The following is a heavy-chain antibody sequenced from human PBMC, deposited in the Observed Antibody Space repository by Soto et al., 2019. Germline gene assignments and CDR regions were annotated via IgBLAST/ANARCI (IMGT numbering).Heavy chain of an antibody. Sequence: SETLSLTCTVSGDSISGYYWSWTRQPPGKRPEWLGCIYSSGSTKYNPSLRSRVTLSIDTPRSQFSLRLNSVTAADTAVYYCARARYYGAKNDFWGQGTRVTVSS. J-gene: IGHJ4*02. CDR1: GDSISGYY. D-gene: IGHD1-26*01. V-gene: IGHV4-59*01. CDR3: ARARYYGAKNDF. CDR2: IYSSGST.